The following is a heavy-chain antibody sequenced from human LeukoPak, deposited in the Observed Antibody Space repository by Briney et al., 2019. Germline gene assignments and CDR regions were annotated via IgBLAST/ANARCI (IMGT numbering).Heavy chain of an antibody. J-gene: IGHJ4*02. Sequence: PGGSLRLSCAASGFTFSSYSMNWVRQAPGKGLEWVSYISSSSTIYYADSVKGRFTISRDNAKNSLYLQMNSLRAEDTAVYYCARDRNTTTIAAADYWGQGTLVTVSS. CDR3: ARDRNTTTIAAADY. CDR1: GFTFSSYS. CDR2: ISSSSTI. V-gene: IGHV3-48*04. D-gene: IGHD6-13*01.